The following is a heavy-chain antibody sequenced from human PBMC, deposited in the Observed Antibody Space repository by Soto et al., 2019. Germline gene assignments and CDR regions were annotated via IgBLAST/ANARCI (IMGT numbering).Heavy chain of an antibody. Sequence: RLSCAASGFTFSNYWMTWVRQAPGKGLEWVANIKQDGSEHYYVDSVKGRFTISRDNAKNSLYLQMNSLRVEDTAVYYCARQLNDILTGYANWFDPWGQGTLVTVSS. D-gene: IGHD3-9*01. CDR1: GFTFSNYW. V-gene: IGHV3-7*03. CDR2: IKQDGSEH. J-gene: IGHJ5*02. CDR3: ARQLNDILTGYANWFDP.